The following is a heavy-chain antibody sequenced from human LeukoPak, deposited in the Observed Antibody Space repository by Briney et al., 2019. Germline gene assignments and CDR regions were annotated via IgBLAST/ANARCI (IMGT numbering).Heavy chain of an antibody. Sequence: PGGSLRLSCAATGFIFEDYGMVWIRRAPGKGLEWVSGFSWNGAGTDYADSVKGRFTISRDDAKNSLYLQMNSLRAEDTALYYCARDKWGPDYWGQGTLVTVSS. CDR2: FSWNGAGT. CDR3: ARDKWGPDY. J-gene: IGHJ4*02. D-gene: IGHD7-27*01. V-gene: IGHV3-20*04. CDR1: GFIFEDYG.